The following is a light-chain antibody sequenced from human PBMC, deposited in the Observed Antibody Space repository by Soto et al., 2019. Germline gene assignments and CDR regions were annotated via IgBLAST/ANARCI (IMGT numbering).Light chain of an antibody. CDR2: RAD. CDR3: AAWDDTVNGLV. J-gene: IGLJ2*01. Sequence: QSVLTQSPSASGTPGQRVTIFCSGSSANIGSNYVYWYQQFPGTAPRLLIYRADQRPSGVPDRFSGSKSGTSASLAISGLRSEDEAAYYCAAWDDTVNGLVFGGGTKVTVL. CDR1: SANIGSNY. V-gene: IGLV1-47*01.